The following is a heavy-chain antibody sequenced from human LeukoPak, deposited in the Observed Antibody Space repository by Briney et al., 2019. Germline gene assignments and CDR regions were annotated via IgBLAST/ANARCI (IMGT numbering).Heavy chain of an antibody. CDR1: GFTVSSNY. V-gene: IGHV3-53*01. D-gene: IGHD3-10*01. CDR2: IYSGGST. Sequence: GGSLRLSCAASGFTVSSNYMSWVRQAPGKGLEWVSIIYSGGSTFYADSVKGRFTISRDNSKNTLYLQMNSLRAEDTAVYYCASLPVGDYWGQGTLVTVSS. CDR3: ASLPVGDY. J-gene: IGHJ4*02.